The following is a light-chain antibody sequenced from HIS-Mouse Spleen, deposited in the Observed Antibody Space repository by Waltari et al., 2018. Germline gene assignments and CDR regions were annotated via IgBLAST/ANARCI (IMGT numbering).Light chain of an antibody. Sequence: EIVLTQSPGTLSLSPGERATLSCRASQSVSSSYLAWYQKKPGQAPRLLIYGAYGRAPGIPYSFSGSASGTDCTLPIRRLEPEDFAVYYCQQYGSSPPWTFGQGTKVEIK. J-gene: IGKJ1*01. V-gene: IGKV3-20*01. CDR3: QQYGSSPPWT. CDR1: QSVSSSY. CDR2: GAY.